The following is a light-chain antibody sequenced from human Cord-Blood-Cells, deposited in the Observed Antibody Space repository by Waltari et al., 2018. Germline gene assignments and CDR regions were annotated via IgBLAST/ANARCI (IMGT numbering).Light chain of an antibody. CDR2: AAS. V-gene: IGKV1-39*01. CDR3: QQSYSTPLT. Sequence: DIQMTQSPSSLSASVRDRVTITCRASQSISSYLNWYQQKPGKAPKLLIYAASSLQSGVPSRFSGSGSGTDFTLTISSLQTVDFATYYCQQSYSTPLTFGGGTKVEIK. CDR1: QSISSY. J-gene: IGKJ4*01.